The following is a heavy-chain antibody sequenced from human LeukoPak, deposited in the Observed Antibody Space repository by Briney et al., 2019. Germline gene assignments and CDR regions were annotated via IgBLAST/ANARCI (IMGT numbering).Heavy chain of an antibody. CDR2: IIPIFGTA. CDR1: GGTFSSYA. CDR3: ASSFNSYGYTPSYHYYYMDV. J-gene: IGHJ6*03. V-gene: IGHV1-69*01. D-gene: IGHD5-18*01. Sequence: SVKVSCKASGGTFSSYAISLVRQAPGQGLEWMGGIIPIFGTANYAQKFQGRVTITADESTSTAYMELSSLRSEDTAVYYCASSFNSYGYTPSYHYYYMDVWGKGTTVTVSS.